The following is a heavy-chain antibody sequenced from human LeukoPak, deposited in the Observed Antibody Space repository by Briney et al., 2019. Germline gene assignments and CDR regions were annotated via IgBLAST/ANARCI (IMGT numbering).Heavy chain of an antibody. Sequence: GESLKISCKGSGYSFTSYWIGWVRQMPGKGLEWMGIIYPGDSDTRYSPSFQGQVTISADKSISTAYLQWSSLKASETAMYYCARRITMVRGVRYFDYWGQGTLVTVSS. CDR3: ARRITMVRGVRYFDY. D-gene: IGHD3-10*01. CDR2: IYPGDSDT. CDR1: GYSFTSYW. V-gene: IGHV5-51*01. J-gene: IGHJ4*02.